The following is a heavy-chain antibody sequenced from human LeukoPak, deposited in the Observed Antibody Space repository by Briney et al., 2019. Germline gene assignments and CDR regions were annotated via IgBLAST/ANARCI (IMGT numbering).Heavy chain of an antibody. V-gene: IGHV4-34*01. CDR1: GGSFSGYY. Sequence: SETLSLTCAVYGGSFSGYYWSWIRQPPGKGLEWIGEINHSGSTNYNPSLKSRVTISVDTSKNQFSLKLSSVTAADTAVYYCAIHYYDSSGYYYETRVDYWGQGTLVTVSS. D-gene: IGHD3-22*01. CDR3: AIHYYDSSGYYYETRVDY. J-gene: IGHJ4*02. CDR2: INHSGST.